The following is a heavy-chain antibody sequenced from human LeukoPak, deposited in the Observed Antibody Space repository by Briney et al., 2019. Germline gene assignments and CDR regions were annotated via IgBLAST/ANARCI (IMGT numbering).Heavy chain of an antibody. D-gene: IGHD3-9*01. Sequence: GGSLRLSCAASGFMFNSYSMNWVRQAHGKGLEWISTISSSSSFIYYSDSVKGRFTISRDNAENSLYLQMNSLRAEDTAVYYCARADCSASTCYLRRSWFDPWGQGTLVTVSS. CDR3: ARADCSASTCYLRRSWFDP. CDR1: GFMFNSYS. J-gene: IGHJ5*02. CDR2: ISSSSSFI. V-gene: IGHV3-21*01.